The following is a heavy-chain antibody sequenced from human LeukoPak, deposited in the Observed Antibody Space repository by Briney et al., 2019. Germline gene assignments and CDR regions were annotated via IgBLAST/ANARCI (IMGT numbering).Heavy chain of an antibody. D-gene: IGHD3/OR15-3a*01. CDR1: GFTFSSYS. CDR2: IRKIITRT. CDR3: ARDPDWLEY. Sequence: GGSLRLSCAASGFTFSSYSMSWVRQAPGKGLGWVAYIRKIITRTHYADSVEGRFIISRDNAKNSLYLQMNSLRDEDTAVYYCARDPDWLEYGGQGTLVTVSS. J-gene: IGHJ4*02. V-gene: IGHV3-48*02.